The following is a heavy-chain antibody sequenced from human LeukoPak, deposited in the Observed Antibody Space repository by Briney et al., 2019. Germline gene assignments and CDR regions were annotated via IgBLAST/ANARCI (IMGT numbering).Heavy chain of an antibody. CDR2: INHSGST. J-gene: IGHJ4*02. Sequence: SETLSLTCAVYGGSFSGYYWSWIRQPPGKGLEWIGEINHSGSTNYNPSLKSRVTISVDTSKNQFSLKLSSVTAADTAGYYCARRPYGSGSYARVLDYWGQGTLVTVSS. D-gene: IGHD3-10*01. CDR1: GGSFSGYY. V-gene: IGHV4-34*01. CDR3: ARRPYGSGSYARVLDY.